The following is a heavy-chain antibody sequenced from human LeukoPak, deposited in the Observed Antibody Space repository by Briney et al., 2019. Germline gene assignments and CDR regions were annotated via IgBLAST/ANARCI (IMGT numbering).Heavy chain of an antibody. CDR2: INPNSGGT. CDR1: GYTFTGYY. V-gene: IGHV1-2*02. D-gene: IGHD3-3*01. J-gene: IGHJ3*02. Sequence: ASVKVSCKASGYTFTGYYMHWVRQAPGQGLEWMGWINPNSGGTNYAQKFQGRVTMTRDTSISTAYMELSRLRSDDTAVYYCARGRVTIFGVVINNDAFYIWGQGTMVTVSS. CDR3: ARGRVTIFGVVINNDAFYI.